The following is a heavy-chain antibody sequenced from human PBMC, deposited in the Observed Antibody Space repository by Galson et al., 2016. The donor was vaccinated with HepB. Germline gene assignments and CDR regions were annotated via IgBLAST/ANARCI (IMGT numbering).Heavy chain of an antibody. J-gene: IGHJ4*02. CDR3: ATGRGLQGGDY. Sequence: TLSLTCAVSGGSISSGGYSWSWIRQPPGKGLEWIGYIYHTGSTYYTPSLKSRVTISVYRSKNQFSLKLSSVTAADTAVYFCATGRGLQGGDYWGQGTLVTVSS. CDR2: IYHTGST. D-gene: IGHD5-18*01. CDR1: GGSISSGGYS. V-gene: IGHV4-30-2*01.